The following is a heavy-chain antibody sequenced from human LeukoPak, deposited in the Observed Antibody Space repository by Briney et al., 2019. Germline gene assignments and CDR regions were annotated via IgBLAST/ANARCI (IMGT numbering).Heavy chain of an antibody. D-gene: IGHD2-21*02. CDR2: IYYSGST. CDR3: ARQKPEVDCGGDCYPPGYFDY. CDR1: GGSISSSSYY. V-gene: IGHV4-39*01. Sequence: SATLSLTCTVSGGSISSSSYYWGWIRQPPGKGLEWIGSIYYSGSTYYNPSLKSRVTISVDTSKNQFSLKLSSVTAADTAVYYCARQKPEVDCGGDCYPPGYFDYWGQGTLVTVSS. J-gene: IGHJ4*02.